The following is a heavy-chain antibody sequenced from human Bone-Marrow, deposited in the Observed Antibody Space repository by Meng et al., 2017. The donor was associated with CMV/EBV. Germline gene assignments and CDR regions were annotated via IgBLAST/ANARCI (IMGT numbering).Heavy chain of an antibody. D-gene: IGHD3-3*01. CDR2: ISGSGGST. CDR3: AKGADQRDYDVWSCFSQYDYYGMDV. Sequence: GESLKISCAASGFTFSSYAMSWVRQAPGKGLEWASAISGSGGSTYYADSVKGRFTISRDNSKNSLYLQMNSLRAEDTAVYYWAKGADQRDYDVWSCFSQYDYYGMDVWGQGTTVTVSS. CDR1: GFTFSSYA. J-gene: IGHJ6*02. V-gene: IGHV3-23*01.